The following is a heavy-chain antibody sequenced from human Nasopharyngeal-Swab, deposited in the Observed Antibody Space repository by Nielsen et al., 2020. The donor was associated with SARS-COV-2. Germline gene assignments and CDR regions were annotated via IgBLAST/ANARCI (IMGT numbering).Heavy chain of an antibody. CDR2: INTNTGNP. J-gene: IGHJ6*02. Sequence: ASVKVSCKASGYTFTSYAMNWVRQAPGQGLEWMGWINTNTGNPTYAQGFTGRFVFSLDTSVSTAYLQISSLKAEDTALYYCASGQLLLYITSYYSSYGMDVWGQGTTVTVSS. CDR3: ASGQLLLYITSYYSSYGMDV. CDR1: GYTFTSYA. D-gene: IGHD2-2*01. V-gene: IGHV7-4-1*02.